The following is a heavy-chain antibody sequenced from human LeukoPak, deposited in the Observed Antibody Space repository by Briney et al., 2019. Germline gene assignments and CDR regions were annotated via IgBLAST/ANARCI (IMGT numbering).Heavy chain of an antibody. CDR2: INRDGRKK. Sequence: PGGSLRLSCADSGLTFKDYWVNWVRQAPGKGQEWLGNINRDGRKKFYGDSVRGRFTISRDNAKNSAYLEMNSLRGEDTAIYYCSGGSNWRFDHWGQGTLVTISS. D-gene: IGHD6-13*01. V-gene: IGHV3-7*04. J-gene: IGHJ5*02. CDR3: SGGSNWRFDH. CDR1: GLTFKDYW.